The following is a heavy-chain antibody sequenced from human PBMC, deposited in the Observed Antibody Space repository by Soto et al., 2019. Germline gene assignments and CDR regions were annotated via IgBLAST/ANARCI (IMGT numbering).Heavy chain of an antibody. CDR1: GGSISSSNYY. CDR2: IYYSGIT. D-gene: IGHD3-9*01. Sequence: QLQLQESGPGLVKPSETLSLTCTVSGGSISSSNYYWGWVRQPPGKGLEWIGSIYYSGITYYNPYLKSRVDIPVYTSKIKCSLKLNSVTDADTAVYYCAGPPSSSLDAVEIWGQGTLVTVSS. CDR3: AGPPSSSLDAVEI. V-gene: IGHV4-39*01. J-gene: IGHJ3*02.